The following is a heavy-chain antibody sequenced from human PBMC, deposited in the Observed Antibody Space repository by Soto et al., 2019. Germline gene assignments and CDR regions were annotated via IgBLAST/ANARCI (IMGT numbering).Heavy chain of an antibody. J-gene: IGHJ6*03. D-gene: IGHD3-10*01. Sequence: ASVKVSCKASGYTFTSYGISWVRQAPGQGLEWMGWISAYNGNTNYAQKLQGRVTMTTDTSTSTAYMELRSLRSDDTAVYYCARDGEQLLWFGELSEWMRLPPRHYYYYYYMDVWGKGTTVTVSS. V-gene: IGHV1-18*01. CDR1: GYTFTSYG. CDR3: ARDGEQLLWFGELSEWMRLPPRHYYYYYYMDV. CDR2: ISAYNGNT.